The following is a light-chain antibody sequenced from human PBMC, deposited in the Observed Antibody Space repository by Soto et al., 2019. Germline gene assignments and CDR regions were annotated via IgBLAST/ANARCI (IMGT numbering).Light chain of an antibody. Sequence: EIVLTQSPGTLSLSPGERATLSFMATESVVSNYLAWYQLKPGQAPRLLIYDASSRATGIPDRFSGSGSGTDFTLTISRLEPEDFAVYYCQQYGSIPWTFGQGTKVDIK. CDR3: QQYGSIPWT. V-gene: IGKV3-20*01. CDR2: DAS. CDR1: ESVVSNY. J-gene: IGKJ1*01.